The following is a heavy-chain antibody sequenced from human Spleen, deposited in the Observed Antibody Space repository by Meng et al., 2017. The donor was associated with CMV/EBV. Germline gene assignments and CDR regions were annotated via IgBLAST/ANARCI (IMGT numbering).Heavy chain of an antibody. V-gene: IGHV3-21*01. CDR2: ISSSSSYI. D-gene: IGHD4-23*01. CDR1: GFTFSSNA. Sequence: GESLKISCAASGFTFSSNAMSWVRQAPGKGLEWVSSISSSSSYIYYADSVKGRFTISRDNAKNSLYLQMNSLRAEDTAVYYCARGGTMVVTPGYWGQGTLVTVSS. CDR3: ARGGTMVVTPGY. J-gene: IGHJ4*02.